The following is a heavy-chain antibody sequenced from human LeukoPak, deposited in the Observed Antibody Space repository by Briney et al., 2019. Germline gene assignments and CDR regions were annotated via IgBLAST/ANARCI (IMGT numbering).Heavy chain of an antibody. V-gene: IGHV4-39*07. Sequence: PSETLSLTCTVSGGSISSSSYYWGWIRQPPGKELEWIGEINHSGSTNYNPSLKSRVTISVDTSKNQFSLKLSSVTAADTAVYYCARGMYGDYGRWRGRPFFFDYWGQGTLVTVSS. CDR1: GGSISSSSYY. D-gene: IGHD4-17*01. CDR3: ARGMYGDYGRWRGRPFFFDY. CDR2: INHSGST. J-gene: IGHJ4*02.